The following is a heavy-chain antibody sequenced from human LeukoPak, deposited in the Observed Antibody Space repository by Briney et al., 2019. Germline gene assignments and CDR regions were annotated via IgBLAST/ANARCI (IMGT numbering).Heavy chain of an antibody. J-gene: IGHJ4*02. Sequence: VASVKVSCKASGYTFTGYYMHWVRPAPGQGLEWMGWINPNSGGTNYAQKFRGRVTMTRDTSISTAYMELSRLRSDDTAVCYCARDGELYYGSGSYWRIPGYWGQGTLVTVSS. D-gene: IGHD3-10*01. V-gene: IGHV1-2*02. CDR1: GYTFTGYY. CDR2: INPNSGGT. CDR3: ARDGELYYGSGSYWRIPGY.